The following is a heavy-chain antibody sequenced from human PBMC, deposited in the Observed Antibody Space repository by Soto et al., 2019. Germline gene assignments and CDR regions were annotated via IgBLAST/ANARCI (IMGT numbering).Heavy chain of an antibody. CDR3: AKAGTARVWYSTSPFDC. V-gene: IGHV3-30*18. D-gene: IGHD6-6*01. J-gene: IGHJ4*02. CDR1: GFTFSTSD. Sequence: GGSLRLSCAASGFTFSTSDMHWVHQAPGKXLEWVAVISYNGSNKNHADSVKGRFTISRDNSKNTLYLQMNSLRPEDTGVYYCAKAGTARVWYSTSPFDCWGQGTLVTVSS. CDR2: ISYNGSNK.